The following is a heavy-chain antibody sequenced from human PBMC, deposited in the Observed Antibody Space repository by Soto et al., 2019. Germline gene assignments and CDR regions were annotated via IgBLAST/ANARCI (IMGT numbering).Heavy chain of an antibody. CDR2: IYYSGST. Sequence: SETLSLTCTVSGGSISSYYWSWIRQPPGKGLEWIGYIYYSGSTNYNPSLKSRVTISVDTSKNQFSLKLSSVTAADTAVYYCARHYGDYIHFDYWGQGTLVTVSS. CDR1: GGSISSYY. J-gene: IGHJ4*02. D-gene: IGHD4-17*01. V-gene: IGHV4-59*08. CDR3: ARHYGDYIHFDY.